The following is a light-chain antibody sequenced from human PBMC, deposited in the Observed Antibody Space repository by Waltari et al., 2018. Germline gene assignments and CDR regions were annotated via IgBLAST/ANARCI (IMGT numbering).Light chain of an antibody. CDR1: SSDVGSHSP. J-gene: IGLJ3*02. V-gene: IGLV2-14*03. CDR3: SSQSSDNVVL. CDR2: DVS. Sequence: QSALTQPASASGSPGQSITISCTGISSDVGSHSPVSWYQDHPGQGPKVIIYDVSDRPSGVSARFSGSKSGNTASLTISGLQAEDEADYYCSSQSSDNVVLFGGGTKVTVL.